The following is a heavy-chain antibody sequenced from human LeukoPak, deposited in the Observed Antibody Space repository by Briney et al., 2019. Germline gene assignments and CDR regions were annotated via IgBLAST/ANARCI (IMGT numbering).Heavy chain of an antibody. D-gene: IGHD1-1*01. Sequence: ASVKVSCKASGYTFTSYGISWVRQAPGQGLEWMGWISAYNGNTNYAQKLQGRVTMTEDTSTDTAYMELSSLRSEDTAVYYCATTSSGDYFDYWGQGTLVTVSS. J-gene: IGHJ4*02. CDR1: GYTFTSYG. CDR2: ISAYNGNT. V-gene: IGHV1-18*01. CDR3: ATTSSGDYFDY.